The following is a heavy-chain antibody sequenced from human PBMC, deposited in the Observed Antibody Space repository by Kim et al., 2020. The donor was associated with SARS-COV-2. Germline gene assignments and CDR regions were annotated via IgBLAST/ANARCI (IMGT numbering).Heavy chain of an antibody. D-gene: IGHD3-3*01. V-gene: IGHV3-21*01. CDR1: GFTFSSYS. CDR3: ARPGPDYDFWSGYFRY. J-gene: IGHJ4*02. Sequence: GGSLRLSCAASGFTFSSYSMNWVRQAPGKGLEWVSSISSSSSYIYYADSVKGRFTISRDNAKNSLYLQMNSLRAEDTAVYYCARPGPDYDFWSGYFRYWGQGTLVTVSS. CDR2: ISSSSSYI.